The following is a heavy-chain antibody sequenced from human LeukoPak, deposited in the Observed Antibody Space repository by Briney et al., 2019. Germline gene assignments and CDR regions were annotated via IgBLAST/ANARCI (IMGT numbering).Heavy chain of an antibody. CDR1: GFTFSSYA. V-gene: IGHV3-23*01. CDR3: AKAPVTTCRGAYCYPFDY. Sequence: PGGSLRLSCAASGFTFSSYAMSWVRQAPGKGLEWVSAISGSGNTYHADSVKGRFTISRDSSKNTLFLQMNRLRPEDAAVYYCAKAPVTTCRGAYCYPFDYWGQGTLVTVSS. CDR2: ISGSGNT. D-gene: IGHD2-21*01. J-gene: IGHJ4*02.